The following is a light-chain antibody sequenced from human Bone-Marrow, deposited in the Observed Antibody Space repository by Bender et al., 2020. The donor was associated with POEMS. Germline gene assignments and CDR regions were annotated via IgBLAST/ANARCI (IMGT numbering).Light chain of an antibody. Sequence: QPVLTQPPSASGTPGQSVIISCSGTDSNFGGNNVNWYQHLPGTAPRLVVYSNYQRPSGVPDRFSGSRYGTSASLAITGLQAEDEADYYCQSYDSSLSGYVFGTGTKVTVL. CDR3: QSYDSSLSGYV. CDR1: DSNFGGNN. CDR2: SNY. J-gene: IGLJ1*01. V-gene: IGLV1-44*01.